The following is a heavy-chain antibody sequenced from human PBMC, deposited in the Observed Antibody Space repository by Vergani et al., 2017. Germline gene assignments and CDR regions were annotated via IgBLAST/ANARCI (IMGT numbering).Heavy chain of an antibody. CDR1: GFTFSSYS. D-gene: IGHD3-10*01. J-gene: IGHJ6*02. CDR3: AKEGGRGSYCSYGMDV. V-gene: IGHV3-21*01. Sequence: EVQMVESGGGLVKPGGSLRLSCAASGFTFSSYSMNWVRQAPGKGLEWVSSITSSSSYIYYADSVKGRFTISRDNAKNSLYLQMNSLRAEDTAVYYCAKEGGRGSYCSYGMDVWGQGTTVTVSS. CDR2: ITSSSSYI.